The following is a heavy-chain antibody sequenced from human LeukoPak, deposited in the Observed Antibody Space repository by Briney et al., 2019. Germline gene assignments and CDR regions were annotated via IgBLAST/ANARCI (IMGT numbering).Heavy chain of an antibody. CDR3: AKTRADAYYYYYGMDV. Sequence: PSETLSLTCAVSGGSITSSNWWSWVRQAPGKGLEWVSGISGSGGSTYYADSVKGRFTISRDNSKNTLYLQMNSLRAEDTAVYYCAKTRADAYYYYYGMDVWGQGTTVTVSS. J-gene: IGHJ6*02. CDR1: GGSITSSN. CDR2: ISGSGGST. V-gene: IGHV3-23*01. D-gene: IGHD2-2*01.